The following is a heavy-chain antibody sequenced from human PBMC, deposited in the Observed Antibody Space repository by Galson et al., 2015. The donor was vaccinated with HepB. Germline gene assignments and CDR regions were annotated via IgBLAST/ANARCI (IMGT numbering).Heavy chain of an antibody. D-gene: IGHD2-8*02. J-gene: IGHJ4*02. CDR1: GFSLRTSGVG. Sequence: PALVKPTQTLTLTCTFSGFSLRTSGVGVGRVRQSPGKALEWLAHIYWSDDKRYSPSLRSRLTITKDTSKNQVVLIMTNLDPMDTATYYCARSLGLVGPNFDNWGQGTLVTVSS. CDR3: ARSLGLVGPNFDN. CDR2: IYWSDDK. V-gene: IGHV2-5*01.